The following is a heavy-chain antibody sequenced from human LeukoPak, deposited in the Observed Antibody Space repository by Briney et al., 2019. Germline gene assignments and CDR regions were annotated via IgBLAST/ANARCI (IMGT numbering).Heavy chain of an antibody. CDR2: IIPIFGTA. V-gene: IGHV1-69*05. CDR1: GYTFTSYD. Sequence: SVKVSCKASGYTFTSYDINWVRQAPGQGLEWMGGIIPIFGTANYAQKFQGRVTITTDESTSTAYMELSSLRSEDTAVYYCARTTFRGGYCSSTSCYTGVYWGQGTLVTVSS. J-gene: IGHJ4*02. CDR3: ARTTFRGGYCSSTSCYTGVY. D-gene: IGHD2-2*02.